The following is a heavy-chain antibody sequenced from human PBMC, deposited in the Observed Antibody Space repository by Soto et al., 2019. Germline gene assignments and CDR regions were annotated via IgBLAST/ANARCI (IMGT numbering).Heavy chain of an antibody. D-gene: IGHD2-8*02. V-gene: IGHV3-23*01. Sequence: EVQLLESGGGFVQPGGSLRLSCAASGFTFSTYAMSWVRQSPGKGLEWVSAMSGSGATTHHADSVKGRFTISRDNSKNPLYLQLNSLRAEDTAVYFCAKGSSCTSVSCHVAPFEFWGQGTLVTVSS. CDR2: MSGSGATT. CDR1: GFTFSTYA. J-gene: IGHJ4*02. CDR3: AKGSSCTSVSCHVAPFEF.